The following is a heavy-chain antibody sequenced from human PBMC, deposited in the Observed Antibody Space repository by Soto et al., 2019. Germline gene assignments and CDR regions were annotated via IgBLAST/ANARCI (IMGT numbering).Heavy chain of an antibody. J-gene: IGHJ6*02. Sequence: PGGSLRLSCAASGFTFSSYSMNWVRQAPGKGLEWVSSISSSSSYIYYADSVKGRFTISRDNAKNSLYLQMNSLRAEDTAVYYCAREGSQLAYGMDVWGQRTTVTVSS. D-gene: IGHD6-13*01. V-gene: IGHV3-21*01. CDR2: ISSSSSYI. CDR1: GFTFSSYS. CDR3: AREGSQLAYGMDV.